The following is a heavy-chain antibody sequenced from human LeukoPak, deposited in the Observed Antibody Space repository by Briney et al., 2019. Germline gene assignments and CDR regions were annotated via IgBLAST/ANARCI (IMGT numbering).Heavy chain of an antibody. CDR3: ASGEQQLGFDY. J-gene: IGHJ4*02. CDR1: GFTFSSYS. D-gene: IGHD6-13*01. CDR2: ISSSSRYI. V-gene: IGHV3-21*04. Sequence: GGSLRLSCAASGFTFSSYSMNWVRQAPGKGLEWVSSISSSSRYIYYADSVKGRFTISRDNAKNSLYLQMNSLRAEDTAVYYCASGEQQLGFDYWGQGTLVTVSS.